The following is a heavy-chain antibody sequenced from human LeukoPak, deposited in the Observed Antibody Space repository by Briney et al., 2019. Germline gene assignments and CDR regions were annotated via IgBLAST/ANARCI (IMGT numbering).Heavy chain of an antibody. D-gene: IGHD6-19*01. J-gene: IGHJ4*02. CDR1: GGTFSSYA. CDR3: ARVEAGTPRWNY. CDR2: IIPIFGTA. V-gene: IGHV1-69*13. Sequence: SVKVSCKASGGTFSSYAISWVRQAPGQGLEWMGGIIPIFGTANYAQKFQGRVTITADESTSTAYMELSSLRSDDTAVYYCARVEAGTPRWNYWGQGTLVSVSS.